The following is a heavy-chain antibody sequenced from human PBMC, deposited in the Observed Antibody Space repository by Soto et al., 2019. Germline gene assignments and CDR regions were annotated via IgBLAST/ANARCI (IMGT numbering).Heavy chain of an antibody. CDR2: VSYDGSNK. J-gene: IGHJ6*02. V-gene: IGHV3-30-3*01. Sequence: QVQLVESGGGVVQPGRSLRLSCAASGFTFSSYAMHWVRQAPGKGLEWVAVVSYDGSNKYYADSVKGRFTISRDNSKNTLYVQMNSLRAEDTAVYYCGSSRGLYYYAMDVWGQGTTVTVSS. CDR1: GFTFSSYA. D-gene: IGHD6-19*01. CDR3: GSSRGLYYYAMDV.